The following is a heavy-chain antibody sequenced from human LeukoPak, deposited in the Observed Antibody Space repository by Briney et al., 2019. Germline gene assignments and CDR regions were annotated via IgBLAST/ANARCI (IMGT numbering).Heavy chain of an antibody. CDR1: GFTVSSYA. Sequence: PGGSLRLSCAASGFTVSSYAMSWVRQAPGKGLEWVSAISGSGGSTYNADSVKGRFTISRDNSKNTLYLQMNSLRAEDTAVYYCAVGPTMVRGVINYFDYWGQGTLVTVSS. CDR2: ISGSGGST. D-gene: IGHD3-10*01. CDR3: AVGPTMVRGVINYFDY. V-gene: IGHV3-23*01. J-gene: IGHJ4*02.